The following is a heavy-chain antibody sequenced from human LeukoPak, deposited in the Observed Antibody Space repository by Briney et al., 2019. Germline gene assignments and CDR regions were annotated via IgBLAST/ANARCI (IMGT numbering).Heavy chain of an antibody. Sequence: SETLSLTCTVSGGSISSSSYYWGWIRQPPGKGLEWIGSIYYSGSTNYNPSLKSRVTISVDTSKNQFSLKLSSVTAADTAVYYCAAEDPHQYYFDYWGQGTLVTVSS. CDR1: GGSISSSSYY. CDR2: IYYSGST. CDR3: AAEDPHQYYFDY. J-gene: IGHJ4*02. V-gene: IGHV4-39*07.